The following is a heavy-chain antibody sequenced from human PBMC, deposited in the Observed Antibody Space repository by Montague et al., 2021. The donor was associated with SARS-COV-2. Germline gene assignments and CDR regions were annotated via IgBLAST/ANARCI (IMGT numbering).Heavy chain of an antibody. V-gene: IGHV4-4*07. CDR3: AIGGDSAKCGI. CDR2: IHPYGDI. J-gene: IGHJ3*02. D-gene: IGHD2-21*01. CDR1: GDSVTERY. Sequence: SETLSLTCTVSGDSVTERYLNWVRQAAGKGLEWIGFIHPYGDIHYNASLESRVILSRDASKNQFSLTLTSVTAADTAVYYCAIGGDSAKCGIWGRGTLVTVSS.